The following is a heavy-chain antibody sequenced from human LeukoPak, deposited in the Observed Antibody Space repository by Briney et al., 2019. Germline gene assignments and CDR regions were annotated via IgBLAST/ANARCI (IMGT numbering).Heavy chain of an antibody. CDR3: ATSIVGLTYDEHFQH. Sequence: GGSLRLSCAASGFTFSSYWMSWVRQAPGKGLEWVANIEHDGNEKSYVDSVKGRFTISRDNAKNSLFLLMSSLRAEDTAVYYCATSIVGLTYDEHFQHWGQGTLVTVSS. CDR2: IEHDGNEK. D-gene: IGHD1-26*01. J-gene: IGHJ1*01. CDR1: GFTFSSYW. V-gene: IGHV3-7*01.